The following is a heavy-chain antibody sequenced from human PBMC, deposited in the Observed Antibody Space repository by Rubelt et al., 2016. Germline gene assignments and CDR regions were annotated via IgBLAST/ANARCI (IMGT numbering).Heavy chain of an antibody. CDR1: GYTFTTYG. Sequence: QVQLVQSGAEVKKPGASVKVSCKASGYTFTTYGISWVRQAPGPGLEWMGWISVYNGNTNYAQKLQGRVTMTTDPATRTAYRELRSLRTDDTAVDYCARDYSSSWAFDYWGQGTLVTVSS. D-gene: IGHD6-13*01. V-gene: IGHV1-18*04. J-gene: IGHJ4*02. CDR3: ARDYSSSWAFDY. CDR2: ISVYNGNT.